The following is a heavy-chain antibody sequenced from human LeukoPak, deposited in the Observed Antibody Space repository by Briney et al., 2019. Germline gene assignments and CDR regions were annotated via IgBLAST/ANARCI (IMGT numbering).Heavy chain of an antibody. J-gene: IGHJ4*02. Sequence: GGSLRLSCAASGFTFDDYAMHWVRQAPGKGLEWVSGISWNSGSIGYADSVKGRFTISRDNAKNSLYLQMSSLRAEDTALYYCAKDLYVWGSYRYFDYWGQGTLVTVSS. V-gene: IGHV3-9*01. CDR3: AKDLYVWGSYRYFDY. CDR2: ISWNSGSI. CDR1: GFTFDDYA. D-gene: IGHD3-16*02.